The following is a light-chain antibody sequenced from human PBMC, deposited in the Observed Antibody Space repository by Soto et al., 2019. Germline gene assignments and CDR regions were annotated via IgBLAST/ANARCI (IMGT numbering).Light chain of an antibody. CDR1: QGISSY. CDR3: HEYYSYPHT. CDR2: AAS. Sequence: AIRMTQSPSSFSASTGDRVTITCRASQGISSYLAWYQQKPGKAPKLLIYAASTLQSGVPSRFSGSGSGPDFTLTISCLQSEDFATYYCHEYYSYPHTFGQGTKVEIK. J-gene: IGKJ1*01. V-gene: IGKV1-8*01.